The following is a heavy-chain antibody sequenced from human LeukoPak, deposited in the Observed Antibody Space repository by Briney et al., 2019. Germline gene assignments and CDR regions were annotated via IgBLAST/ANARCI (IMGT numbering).Heavy chain of an antibody. CDR2: ISSSSSYI. CDR1: GFTFSSYG. J-gene: IGHJ4*02. D-gene: IGHD6-19*01. Sequence: GRSLRLSCAASGFTFSSYGMHWVRQAPGKGLEWVSSISSSSSYIYYADSVKGRFTISRGNAKNSLYLQMNSLRAEDTAVYYCARGAVAGTGVKYWGQGTLVTVSS. V-gene: IGHV3-21*01. CDR3: ARGAVAGTGVKY.